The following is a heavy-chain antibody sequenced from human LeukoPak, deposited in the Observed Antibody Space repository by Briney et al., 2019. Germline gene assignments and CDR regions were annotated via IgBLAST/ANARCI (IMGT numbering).Heavy chain of an antibody. CDR1: EFTFSTYW. CDR2: INQDGSEK. J-gene: IGHJ4*02. Sequence: GGSLRLSCAASEFTFSTYWMTWVRQAPGKRLEWVANINQDGSEKNYVDSVKGRFTVSRDNAKNSLFLQMNSLRAEGTAVYYCATYRVRHLNSLDYWGRGTLVTVSS. CDR3: ATYRVRHLNSLDY. D-gene: IGHD3-16*02. V-gene: IGHV3-7*01.